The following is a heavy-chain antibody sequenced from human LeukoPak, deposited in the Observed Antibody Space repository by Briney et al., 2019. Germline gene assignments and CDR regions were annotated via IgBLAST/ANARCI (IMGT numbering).Heavy chain of an antibody. Sequence: ASVKGSCKASGYTFTNYPMIWVRQAPGQGLEWMGWINTNTGNPTYAQGFTGRFVFSLDTSVGTTYLQINSLKTEDTAVYYCARGGYSRGQGSPFDYWGQGTLVTVSS. V-gene: IGHV7-4-1*02. D-gene: IGHD6-19*01. CDR3: ARGGYSRGQGSPFDY. J-gene: IGHJ4*02. CDR1: GYTFTNYP. CDR2: INTNTGNP.